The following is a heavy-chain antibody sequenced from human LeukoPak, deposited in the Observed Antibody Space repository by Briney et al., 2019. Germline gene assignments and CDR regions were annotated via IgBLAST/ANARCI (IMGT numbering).Heavy chain of an antibody. CDR3: SRRTSVAGRVFDY. CDR2: ITPLFGTA. D-gene: IGHD6-19*01. Sequence: SVKVSCKASGYSFTSHDINWVRQAPGQGLEWMGGITPLFGTANYAQKFQRRVTITTDESTSTAYMELSSLRFDDTAVYYCSRRTSVAGRVFDYWGQGTLVTVSS. J-gene: IGHJ4*02. V-gene: IGHV1-69*05. CDR1: GYSFTSHD.